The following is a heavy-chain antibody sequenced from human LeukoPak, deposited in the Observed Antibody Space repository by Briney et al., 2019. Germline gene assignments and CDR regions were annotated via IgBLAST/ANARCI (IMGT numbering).Heavy chain of an antibody. J-gene: IGHJ4*02. D-gene: IGHD2-2*01. CDR1: GGSISSYY. CDR2: IYYSGST. Sequence: PSETLSLTCTVSGGSISSYYWSWIRQPPGKGVEWIGYIYYSGSTNYNPSLKSRVTISVDTSKNQFSLKLSSVTAADTAVYYCASSLHSSSTCCNDYWGQGTLVTVSS. V-gene: IGHV4-59*08. CDR3: ASSLHSSSTCCNDY.